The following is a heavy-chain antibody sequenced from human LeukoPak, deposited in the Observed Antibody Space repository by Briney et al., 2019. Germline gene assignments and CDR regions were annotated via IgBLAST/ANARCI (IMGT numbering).Heavy chain of an antibody. V-gene: IGHV3-23*01. J-gene: IGHJ4*02. CDR2: ISGSGGST. D-gene: IGHD3-16*02. Sequence: GGSLRLSCAASGFTFSSYAMSWVRQAPGKGLEWVSVISGSGGSTYYADSVKGRFTISRDNAKNSLYLQMNSLRAEDTAVYYCARFAEVWGSYRRFDDWGQGTLVTVSS. CDR1: GFTFSSYA. CDR3: ARFAEVWGSYRRFDD.